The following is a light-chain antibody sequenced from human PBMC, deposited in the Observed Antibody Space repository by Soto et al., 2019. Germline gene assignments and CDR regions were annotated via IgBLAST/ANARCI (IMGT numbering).Light chain of an antibody. CDR1: QSVSSSY. V-gene: IGKV3D-7*01. Sequence: PGKRVTLSCRASQSVSSSYLSWYQQKPGQAPRLLIYGASGRATGTPDRFSGSGSGTDFTLTISNLQPDDFATYYCKQYENYWKFGKGTKVDIK. J-gene: IGKJ1*01. CDR3: KQYENYWK. CDR2: GAS.